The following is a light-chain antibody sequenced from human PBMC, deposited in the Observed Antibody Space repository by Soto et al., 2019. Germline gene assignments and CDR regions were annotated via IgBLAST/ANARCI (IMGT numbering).Light chain of an antibody. CDR3: QTWGARIRV. Sequence: QPVLTQSPSASASLGASVKLTCTLTSGHSSSAIAWHQQRPEKGHRFLMRINSDGSHSKGDAIPDRVSGSSSAAERYLTIPSLQSEDEADYYCQTWGARIRVFGGGTKLTVL. J-gene: IGLJ3*02. CDR2: INSDGSH. V-gene: IGLV4-69*01. CDR1: SGHSSSA.